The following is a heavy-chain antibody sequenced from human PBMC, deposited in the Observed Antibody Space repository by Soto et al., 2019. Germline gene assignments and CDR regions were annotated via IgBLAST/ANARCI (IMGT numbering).Heavy chain of an antibody. J-gene: IGHJ6*02. V-gene: IGHV3-74*01. CDR1: GFTFSSYW. Sequence: GGSLRLSCAASGFTFSSYWMHWVRQAPGKELVWVSRINSDGSSTSYADSVKGRFTISRDNAKNTLYLQMNSLRAEDTAVYYCARDYSSSSDYYYYGMDVWGQGTTVTVSS. CDR3: ARDYSSSSDYYYYGMDV. CDR2: INSDGSST. D-gene: IGHD6-6*01.